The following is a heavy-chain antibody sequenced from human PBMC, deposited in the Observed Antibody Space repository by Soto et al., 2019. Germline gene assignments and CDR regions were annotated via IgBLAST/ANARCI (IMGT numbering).Heavy chain of an antibody. CDR2: TYYRSRWYN. Sequence: SQALXRTCAISWDIVAINTACFEFIRQSPSRGLEWLGRTYYRSRWYNDYAVSVKSRITVNPDTSKNQFSLQLKSVTPEDTDVYYCARTEGYFEYWGQGTLVTVSS. J-gene: IGHJ4*02. CDR3: ARTEGYFEY. V-gene: IGHV6-1*01. CDR1: WDIVAINTAC.